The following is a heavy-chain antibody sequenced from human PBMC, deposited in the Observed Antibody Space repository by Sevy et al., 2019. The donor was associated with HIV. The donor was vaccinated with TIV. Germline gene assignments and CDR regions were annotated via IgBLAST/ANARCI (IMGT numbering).Heavy chain of an antibody. Sequence: GGSLRLSCAASGFTFSNAWMSWVRQSPGKGLEWVGRIRSKAGGGTTDYATIVKGKFTISRDDSRESLYLQLNSLETEDTAVYYCTTDHRRDGIVVVPFEYWGQGTLVTVSS. CDR3: TTDHRRDGIVVVPFEY. D-gene: IGHD2-15*01. CDR1: GFTFSNAW. J-gene: IGHJ4*02. V-gene: IGHV3-15*01. CDR2: IRSKAGGGTT.